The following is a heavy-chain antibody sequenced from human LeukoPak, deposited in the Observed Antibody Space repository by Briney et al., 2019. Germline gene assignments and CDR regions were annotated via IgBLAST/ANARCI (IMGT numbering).Heavy chain of an antibody. CDR2: INSDGSST. V-gene: IGHV3-74*01. CDR3: ARDLVGPYGMDV. CDR1: GFTFSSYW. Sequence: PGGSLRLSCAASGFTFSSYWMHWVRQAPGKGLVWVSRINSDGSSTSYADSVKGRFTISRDDAKNTLYLQMNSLRAEDSAVYYCARDLVGPYGMDVWGQGTTVNVSS. J-gene: IGHJ6*02.